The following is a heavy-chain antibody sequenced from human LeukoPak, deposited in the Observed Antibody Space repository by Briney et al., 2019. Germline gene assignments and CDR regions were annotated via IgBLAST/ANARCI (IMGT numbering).Heavy chain of an antibody. D-gene: IGHD2-21*01. CDR2: INHSGST. J-gene: IGHJ4*02. CDR3: AREKILWAGGFDY. CDR1: GGSFSGYY. Sequence: PSETLSLTCAVYGGSFSGYYWSWIRQPPGKGLEWIGEINHSGSTNYNPSLKSRVTISVDTSKNQFSLKLSSVTAADTAVYYCAREKILWAGGFDYWGQGTLVTVSS. V-gene: IGHV4-34*01.